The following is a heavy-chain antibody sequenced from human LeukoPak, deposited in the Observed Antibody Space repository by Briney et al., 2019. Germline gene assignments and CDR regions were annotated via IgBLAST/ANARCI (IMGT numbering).Heavy chain of an antibody. CDR3: ARVGHDFWSGIYYYYMDV. CDR1: GGSISSYY. J-gene: IGHJ6*03. V-gene: IGHV4-59*01. Sequence: SETLSLTCTVSGGSISSYYWSWIRQPPGKGLEWIGYIYYSGSTNYNPSLKSRVTISVDTSKNQFSLKLSSVTAADTAVYYCARVGHDFWSGIYYYYMDVWGKGTTVTVSS. CDR2: IYYSGST. D-gene: IGHD3-3*01.